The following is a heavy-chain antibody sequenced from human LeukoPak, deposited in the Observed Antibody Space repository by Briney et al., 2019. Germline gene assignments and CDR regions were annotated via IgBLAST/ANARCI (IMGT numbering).Heavy chain of an antibody. V-gene: IGHV3-23*01. CDR1: GFTFSSYG. Sequence: GGSLRLSCAASGFTFSSYGMSWVRQAPGKGLEWVSTISGSGGSTYYADSVKGRFTISRDNSRNTLYLQMNSLRAGDTAVYYCAKSFRSTSLDYWGQGTLVTVSS. CDR2: ISGSGGST. D-gene: IGHD2-2*01. J-gene: IGHJ4*02. CDR3: AKSFRSTSLDY.